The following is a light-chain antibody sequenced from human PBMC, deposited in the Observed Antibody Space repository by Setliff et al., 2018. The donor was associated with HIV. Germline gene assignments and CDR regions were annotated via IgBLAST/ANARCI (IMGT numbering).Light chain of an antibody. J-gene: IGLJ1*01. CDR2: DVY. Sequence: QSVLTQPRSVSGSPGQSVTISCTGASRDVGGYDSVSWYQQHPGKAPKLILFDVYYRPSGVSNRFSGSKSGNTASLTISGLQSEDEADYYCCSYVSTNNYGFGTGTKVTVL. CDR3: CSYVSTNNYG. V-gene: IGLV2-11*01. CDR1: SRDVGGYDS.